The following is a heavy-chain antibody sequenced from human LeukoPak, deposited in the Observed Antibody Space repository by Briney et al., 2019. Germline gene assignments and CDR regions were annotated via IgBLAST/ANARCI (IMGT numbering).Heavy chain of an antibody. CDR1: GFTFSSYD. J-gene: IGHJ4*02. Sequence: GGSLRLSCAASGFTFSSYDMHWVRQVPGKTLEWVSGIGPDGDPYYPGSVTGRFIISRENAKDPLCLQINGLGAGDTAVSYSARNSGGGNFDYWGQGTLVTVSS. CDR3: ARNSGGGNFDY. CDR2: IGPDGDP. D-gene: IGHD3-16*01. V-gene: IGHV3-13*05.